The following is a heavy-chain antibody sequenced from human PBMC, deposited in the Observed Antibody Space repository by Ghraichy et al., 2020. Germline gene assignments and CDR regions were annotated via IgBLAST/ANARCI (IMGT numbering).Heavy chain of an antibody. V-gene: IGHV3-21*01. D-gene: IGHD3-16*01. CDR1: GFTFSSYT. Sequence: GGSLRLSCAASGFTFSSYTMNWARQAPGKALEWVSSISTRTTFIHYVDSVKGRFTISRDDAKNSLYLQMDNLRVEDMAVYYCARDRNYGDFWGQGTLVTVSS. J-gene: IGHJ4*02. CDR2: ISTRTTFI. CDR3: ARDRNYGDF.